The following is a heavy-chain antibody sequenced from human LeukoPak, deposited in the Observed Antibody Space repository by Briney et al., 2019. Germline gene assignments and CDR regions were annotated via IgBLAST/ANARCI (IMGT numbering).Heavy chain of an antibody. D-gene: IGHD3-9*01. V-gene: IGHV3-23*01. Sequence: GASLRLSCVASGFTFSNYAMSWVRQAPGKGLEWVSAITGSGTSTYYADSLKGRFTISRDNSKNTVFLQMNGLRHEDTAIYYCVIWGDYDVLTGYYVPDYWGQGTLVTVSS. CDR3: VIWGDYDVLTGYYVPDY. CDR2: ITGSGTST. J-gene: IGHJ4*02. CDR1: GFTFSNYA.